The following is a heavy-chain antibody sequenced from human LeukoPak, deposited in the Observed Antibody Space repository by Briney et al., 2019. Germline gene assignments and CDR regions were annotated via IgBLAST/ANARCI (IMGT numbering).Heavy chain of an antibody. CDR3: ASWGAADQVTN. D-gene: IGHD6-13*01. J-gene: IGHJ4*02. CDR1: GGSFSGYY. V-gene: IGHV4-34*01. CDR2: INHSGST. Sequence: PSETLSLTCAVYGGSFSGYYWSWIRQPPGKGLEWIGEINHSGSTNYNPSLKSRVTISVDTSKNQFSLKLSSVTAADTAVYYCASWGAADQVTNWGQGTLVTVSS.